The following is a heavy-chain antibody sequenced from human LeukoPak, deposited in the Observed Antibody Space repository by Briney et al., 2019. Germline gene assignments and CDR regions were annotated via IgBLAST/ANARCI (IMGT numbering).Heavy chain of an antibody. CDR1: GGSISSSSYY. CDR3: ARDPTYYDFWSGYYTPGAFDI. D-gene: IGHD3-3*01. J-gene: IGHJ3*02. CDR2: IYYSGST. V-gene: IGHV4-39*07. Sequence: NPSETLSLTCTVSGGSISSSSYYWGWIRQPPGKGLEWIGSIYYSGSTYYNPSLKSRVTISVDTSKNQFSLKLSSVTAADTAVYYCARDPTYYDFWSGYYTPGAFDIWGQGTMVTVSS.